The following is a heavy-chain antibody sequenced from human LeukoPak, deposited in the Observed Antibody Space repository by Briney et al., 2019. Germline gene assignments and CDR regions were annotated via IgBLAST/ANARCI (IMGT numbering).Heavy chain of an antibody. V-gene: IGHV3-48*04. J-gene: IGHJ6*02. CDR3: ARLRYYGMDV. CDR1: GFTYSGYD. CDR2: TSSSSSTI. Sequence: GGSLRLSCAASGFTYSGYDMSWVRQAPGKGLESVSYTSSSSSTIYYADSVKSRFTISRDNAKNSLYLQMNSLRAEDTAVYYCARLRYYGMDVWGQGTTVTVSS.